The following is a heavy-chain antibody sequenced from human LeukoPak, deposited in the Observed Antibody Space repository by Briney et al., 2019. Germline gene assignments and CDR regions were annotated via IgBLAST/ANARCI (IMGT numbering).Heavy chain of an antibody. J-gene: IGHJ6*03. V-gene: IGHV4-39*07. Sequence: PSEALSLTCTVSGGSISNSDFYWGWIRQPPGKGLEWIGRVSFGGDSNYNPSLSSRVTISIDASRTQFSLTLSPVTAADTAVYYCAREGGGDCSVWAWGRPKSYYYMDVWGKGTTVTVSS. CDR1: GGSISNSDFY. CDR3: AREGGGDCSVWAWGRPKSYYYMDV. CDR2: VSFGGDS. D-gene: IGHD2-21*02.